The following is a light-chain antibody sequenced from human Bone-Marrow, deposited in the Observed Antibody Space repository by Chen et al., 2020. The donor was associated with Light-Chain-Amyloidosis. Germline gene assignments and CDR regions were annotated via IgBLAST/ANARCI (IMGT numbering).Light chain of an antibody. CDR3: QQRSNWPQRT. J-gene: IGKJ1*01. CDR2: DAS. Sequence: DIVLTQSPATLSLSPGERATLSCRASQSVRRYLDWYQQKPGQAPRLLIYDASNRASGLPARFSGSGSGTDFTLTISSLEPEDFVVYYCQQRSNWPQRTFGQGTKVEIK. CDR1: QSVRRY. V-gene: IGKV3-11*01.